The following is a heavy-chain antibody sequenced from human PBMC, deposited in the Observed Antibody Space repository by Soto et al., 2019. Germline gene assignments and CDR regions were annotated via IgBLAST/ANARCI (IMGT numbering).Heavy chain of an antibody. V-gene: IGHV3-7*05. CDR2: IKQDGSEK. D-gene: IGHD3-22*01. CDR1: GFTFSSYW. CDR3: ARDTYYYDSSGYFDP. Sequence: WGSLRLSCAASGFTFSSYWMSWVRQAPGKGLEWVANIKQDGSEKYYVDSVKGRFTISRDNAKNSLYLQMNSLRAEDTAVYYCARDTYYYDSSGYFDPWGQGTLVTVSS. J-gene: IGHJ5*02.